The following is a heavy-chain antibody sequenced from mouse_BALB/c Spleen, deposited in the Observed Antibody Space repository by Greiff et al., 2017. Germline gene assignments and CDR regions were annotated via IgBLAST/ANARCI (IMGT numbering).Heavy chain of an antibody. CDR1: GYTFTSYT. V-gene: IGHV1-4*02. CDR2: INPSSGYT. J-gene: IGHJ3*01. Sequence: VQLQQSAAELARPGASVKMSCKASGYTFTSYTMHWVTQRPGQGLEWIGYINPSSGYTEYNQKFKDKTTLTADKSSSTAYMQLSSLTSEDSAVYYCARRGYGNYGAWFAYWGQGTLVTVSA. CDR3: ARRGYGNYGAWFAY. D-gene: IGHD2-10*02.